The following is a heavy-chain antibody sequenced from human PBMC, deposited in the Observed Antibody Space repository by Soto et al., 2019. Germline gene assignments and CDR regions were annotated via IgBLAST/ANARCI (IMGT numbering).Heavy chain of an antibody. Sequence: SGGSLRLSCTASGFTLNSYGFNWVRQAPGKGLEWVAVIWYDGNTKYYADSVKGRFTISRDNLRSTVYLQMNSLTAEDTAVYYCARPLVAPVAGPYYYGMDVWGQGTTVTVSS. CDR1: GFTLNSYG. D-gene: IGHD6-19*01. V-gene: IGHV3-33*01. CDR2: IWYDGNTK. CDR3: ARPLVAPVAGPYYYGMDV. J-gene: IGHJ6*02.